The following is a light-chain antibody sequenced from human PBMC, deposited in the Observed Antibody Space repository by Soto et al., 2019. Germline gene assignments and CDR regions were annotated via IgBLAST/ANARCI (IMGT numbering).Light chain of an antibody. V-gene: IGKV1-12*01. Sequence: DIQMTPSPSSLSASVGDKVTITCRASEDVKSRLAWYQQTPGKAPNLLIFHASSLQSGVPSRFSGSGSGTDFTLTISSLEPEDFATYYCQQSDYFPVTFGGGTKVDIK. CDR1: EDVKSR. CDR2: HAS. CDR3: QQSDYFPVT. J-gene: IGKJ4*01.